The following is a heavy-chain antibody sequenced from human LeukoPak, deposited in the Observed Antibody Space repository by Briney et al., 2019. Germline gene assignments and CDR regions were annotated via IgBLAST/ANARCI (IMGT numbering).Heavy chain of an antibody. CDR1: GGSISSSSYY. CDR2: IYYSGST. CDR3: ARALYGDYGPNFDY. J-gene: IGHJ4*02. Sequence: PSETLSLTCTVSGGSISSSSYYWGWIRQPPGKGLEWIGSIYYSGSTYHNPSLKSRVTISVDTSKNQFSLKLSSVTAADTAVYYCARALYGDYGPNFDYWGQGTLVTVSS. V-gene: IGHV4-39*07. D-gene: IGHD4-17*01.